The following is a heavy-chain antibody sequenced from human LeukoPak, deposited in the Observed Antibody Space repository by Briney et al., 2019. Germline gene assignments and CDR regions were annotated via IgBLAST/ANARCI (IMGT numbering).Heavy chain of an antibody. J-gene: IGHJ4*02. V-gene: IGHV1-2*04. CDR3: AGGGGYGSGSYLFDY. CDR2: INPNSGGT. D-gene: IGHD3-10*01. CDR1: GYTFTDYY. Sequence: ASLKVSCKASGYTFTDYYIHWVRQAPGQGLEWMGWINPNSGGTNYAQKFQGWVTMTRDTSISTAYMELSRLRSDGTAVYYCAGGGGYGSGSYLFDYWGQGTLVTVSS.